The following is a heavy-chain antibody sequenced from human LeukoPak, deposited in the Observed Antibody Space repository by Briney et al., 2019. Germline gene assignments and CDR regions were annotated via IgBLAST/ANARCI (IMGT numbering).Heavy chain of an antibody. CDR2: IYYSGSA. D-gene: IGHD3-22*01. CDR1: GGSISSYY. Sequence: PSETLSLTCTVSGGSISSYYWSWLRQPPGKGLEWIGYIYYSGSANYNPSLKSRVTISVDTSKNQFPLKLSSVTAADTAVYYCARQDTRGYYVDYWGQGTLVTVSS. CDR3: ARQDTRGYYVDY. J-gene: IGHJ4*02. V-gene: IGHV4-59*08.